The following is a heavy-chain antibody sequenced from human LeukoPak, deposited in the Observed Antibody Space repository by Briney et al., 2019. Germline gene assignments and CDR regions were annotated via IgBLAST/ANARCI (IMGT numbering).Heavy chain of an antibody. D-gene: IGHD1-26*01. Sequence: GGSLRLSCAVSGLTLSDVWMNWIRQAPGKGLEWVGLIKSKTDGGTTDFAAPVKGRFTISRDVSKNLLYLQMNSLTSEDTAVYFCARDGGSFSYNMDVWGQGTTVTVSS. V-gene: IGHV3-15*07. CDR3: ARDGGSFSYNMDV. CDR2: IKSKTDGGTT. J-gene: IGHJ6*02. CDR1: GLTLSDVW.